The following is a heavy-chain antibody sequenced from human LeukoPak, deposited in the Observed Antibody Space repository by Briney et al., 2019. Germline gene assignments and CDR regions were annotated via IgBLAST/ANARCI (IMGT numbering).Heavy chain of an antibody. CDR3: ARLRDGYNAFDY. CDR1: GYTFTGYY. CDR2: INPNSGGT. V-gene: IGHV1-2*02. Sequence: ASVKVSCKASGYTFTGYYMHWVRQAPGQGLEWMGWINPNSGGTNYAQKFQGRVTMTRDTSTSTAYMELSRLRSDDTAVYYCARLRDGYNAFDYWGQGTLATVSS. D-gene: IGHD5-24*01. J-gene: IGHJ4*02.